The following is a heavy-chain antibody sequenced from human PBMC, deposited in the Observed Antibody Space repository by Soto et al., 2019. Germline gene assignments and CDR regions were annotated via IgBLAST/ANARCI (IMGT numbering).Heavy chain of an antibody. D-gene: IGHD3-16*01. CDR2: IQPGDSDT. J-gene: IGHJ6*02. CDR1: GYSFTAYW. CDR3: ARLYLVRSYYGMDV. V-gene: IGHV5-51*01. Sequence: GESLKISCKGSGYSFTAYWIGWVRQIPGKGLELMGFIQPGDSDTRYRPSFQGQVTISGDKSKSTAYLQWSSLKASDTAIYYCARLYLVRSYYGMDVWGQGTTVTVSS.